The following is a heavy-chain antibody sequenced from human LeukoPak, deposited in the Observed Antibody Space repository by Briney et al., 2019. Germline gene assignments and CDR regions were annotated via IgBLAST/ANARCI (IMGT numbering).Heavy chain of an antibody. CDR1: GGSINNYY. D-gene: IGHD3-9*01. J-gene: IGHJ4*02. Sequence: PSETLSLTCTVSGGSINNYYWSWIRQPPGKGLEWIGYIYYSGSTNYNPSLKSRVTISVDTSKNQFSLKLSSVTAADTAVYYCARGDILTGYPDYWGQGTLVTVSS. V-gene: IGHV4-59*01. CDR2: IYYSGST. CDR3: ARGDILTGYPDY.